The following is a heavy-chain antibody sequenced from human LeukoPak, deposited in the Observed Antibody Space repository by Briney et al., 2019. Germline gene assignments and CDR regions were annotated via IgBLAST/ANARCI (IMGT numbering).Heavy chain of an antibody. V-gene: IGHV4-59*08. Sequence: SETLSLTCTVSSGSISTYYWSWIRQPPGKGLEWIGHIFYSGTTNYNSSLKSRVTISVDTSKNQFSLKLSSVTAADTAVYYCARHITLKSGTGAFDIWGQGIMVTVS. CDR1: SGSISTYY. D-gene: IGHD6-13*01. CDR2: IFYSGTT. CDR3: ARHITLKSGTGAFDI. J-gene: IGHJ3*02.